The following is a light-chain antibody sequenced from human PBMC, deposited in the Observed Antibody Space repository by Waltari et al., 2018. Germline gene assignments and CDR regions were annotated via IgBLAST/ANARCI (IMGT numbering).Light chain of an antibody. V-gene: IGLV2-14*03. J-gene: IGLJ3*02. CDR2: DVS. CDR1: SSDVGGYNY. CDR3: SSYTSSNTWV. Sequence: QSALTQPASVSGSPGQSITISCTGTSSDVGGYNYVSWYQQHPGKAPKLMIYDVSNRPSWLSMLFSGSKSGNTASLTISGLEAEDEADYYCSSYTSSNTWVFGGGTKLTVL.